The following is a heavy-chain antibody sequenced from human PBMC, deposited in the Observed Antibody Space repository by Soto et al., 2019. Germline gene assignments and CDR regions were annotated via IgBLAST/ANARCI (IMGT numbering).Heavy chain of an antibody. CDR2: IDIGGNT. D-gene: IGHD2-2*01. V-gene: IGHV3-66*01. Sequence: EVQVVESGGDLVQPGGSLRLSCAASGFSVPDIYMNWVRQAPGKGLEWVSIIDIGGNTYYADSVKDRFTISRDNSRNTLYLHMDSLRAEDTAVYYCARGRGSTGYLGREHYFDYWGQGTLVTVSP. CDR3: ARGRGSTGYLGREHYFDY. J-gene: IGHJ4*02. CDR1: GFSVPDIY.